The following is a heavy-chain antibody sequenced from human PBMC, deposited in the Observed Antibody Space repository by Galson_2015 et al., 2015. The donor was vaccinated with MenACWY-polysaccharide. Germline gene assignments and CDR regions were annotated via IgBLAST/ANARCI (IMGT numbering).Heavy chain of an antibody. J-gene: IGHJ4*02. D-gene: IGHD5-24*01. Sequence: SLRLSCAASGFTFSSYALSWVRQAPGKGLEWVSAISGSGGSTYYADSAKGRFTISRDNAQHMLYLQMNSLRAEDTAVYYCARGGDGYGNFDYWGQGILVTVSS. CDR2: ISGSGGST. V-gene: IGHV3-23*01. CDR3: ARGGDGYGNFDY. CDR1: GFTFSSYA.